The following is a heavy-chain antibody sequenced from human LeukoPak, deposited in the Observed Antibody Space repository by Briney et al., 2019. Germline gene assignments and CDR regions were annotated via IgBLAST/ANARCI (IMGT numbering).Heavy chain of an antibody. CDR1: GYTFTSYA. D-gene: IGHD2-2*01. CDR3: ARVQSAYCSSSSCYGGYFDY. Sequence: GASVKVSCKASGYTFTSYAMHWVRQAPGQRPEWMGWINAGNGSTKYSQKFQGRVTITRDTSASTAYMELSSLRPEDTAVYYCARVQSAYCSSSSCYGGYFDYWGQGTLVTVSS. J-gene: IGHJ4*02. CDR2: INAGNGST. V-gene: IGHV1-3*01.